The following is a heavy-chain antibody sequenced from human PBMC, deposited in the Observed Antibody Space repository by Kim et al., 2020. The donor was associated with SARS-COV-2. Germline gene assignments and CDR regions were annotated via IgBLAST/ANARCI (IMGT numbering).Heavy chain of an antibody. CDR2: RGST. Sequence: RGSTNYNPSLRGRVTMSVDTSKTQFSLKLTSVTAADTAVYYCARSSADYWGQGIVVTVSS. J-gene: IGHJ4*02. V-gene: IGHV4-59*10. CDR3: ARSSADY.